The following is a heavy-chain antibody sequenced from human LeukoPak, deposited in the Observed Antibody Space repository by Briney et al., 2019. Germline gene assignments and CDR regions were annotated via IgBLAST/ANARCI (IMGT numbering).Heavy chain of an antibody. Sequence: SETLSLTRTVSGGXISNYYWSWIRQPPGKGLKWIGYIYNSGHTNYNPSLKSRVTISEDTSKNQLSLKLSSVTAADTAVYYCARAAVTTSRYFQHWGQGTLVTVSS. V-gene: IGHV4-59*01. CDR3: ARAAVTTSRYFQH. J-gene: IGHJ1*01. D-gene: IGHD4-17*01. CDR2: IYNSGHT. CDR1: GGXISNYY.